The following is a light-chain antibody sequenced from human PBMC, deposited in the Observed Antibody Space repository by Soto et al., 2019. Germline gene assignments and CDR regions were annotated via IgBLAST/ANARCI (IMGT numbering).Light chain of an antibody. CDR2: EVN. V-gene: IGLV2-23*02. CDR3: CSYSASGSLL. J-gene: IGLJ2*01. Sequence: QSALTQPASVAGSTGQPITISCTETSSDVGLYNLVSWYQQHPGKAPKFMIYEVNKRSSGISFRFSGSKSCNTASLTISGLQAEDEADYYCCSYSASGSLLFGGGTKVTVL. CDR1: SSDVGLYNL.